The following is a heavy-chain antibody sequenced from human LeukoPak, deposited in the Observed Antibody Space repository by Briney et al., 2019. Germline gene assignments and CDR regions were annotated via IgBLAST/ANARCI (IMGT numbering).Heavy chain of an antibody. V-gene: IGHV4-39*01. CDR3: ARKPGYNYGFDY. CDR2: IYFTGST. Sequence: SETLSLTCTVSSGSITSGTYYWGWIRQPPGKRLEWIGSIYFTGSTYYNPSLKSRVTISVDTSKNQFSLRLSSVTAADTAVYYCARKPGYNYGFDYWGQGTLVTVSS. CDR1: SGSITSGTYY. J-gene: IGHJ4*02. D-gene: IGHD5-18*01.